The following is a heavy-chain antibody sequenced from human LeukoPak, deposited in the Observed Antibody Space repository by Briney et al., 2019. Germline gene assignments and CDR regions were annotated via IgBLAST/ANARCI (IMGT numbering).Heavy chain of an antibody. D-gene: IGHD3-9*01. CDR1: GFTFSSYA. CDR2: ISGSGGST. V-gene: IGHV3-23*01. Sequence: PGGSLRLSCAASGFTFSSYAMSWVRQAPGKGLEWVSAISGSGGSTYYADSVKGRFTISRDNSKNTLYLQMNSLRAEDTAVYYCAKDVIYILTGRAGYYYYGMYVWGQGTTVTVSS. J-gene: IGHJ6*02. CDR3: AKDVIYILTGRAGYYYYGMYV.